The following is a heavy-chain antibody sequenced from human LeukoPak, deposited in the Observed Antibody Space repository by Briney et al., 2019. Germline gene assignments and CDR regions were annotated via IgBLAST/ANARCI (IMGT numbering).Heavy chain of an antibody. J-gene: IGHJ4*02. D-gene: IGHD5-18*01. CDR2: VNGDGSST. CDR1: GFTFSTYW. CDR3: AKGQGYNYGDSIDY. V-gene: IGHV3-74*01. Sequence: GGSLRLSCTASGFTFSTYWMHWVRQAPGRGLMWVSRVNGDGSSTVYADSVKGRFTISRDNSKNTLYLQMNSLRDEDTAVYYCAKGQGYNYGDSIDYWGQGTLVTVSS.